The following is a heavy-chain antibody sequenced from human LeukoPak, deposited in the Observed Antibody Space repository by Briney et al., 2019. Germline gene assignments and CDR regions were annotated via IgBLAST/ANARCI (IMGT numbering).Heavy chain of an antibody. CDR2: MNPNSGNT. V-gene: IGHV1-8*01. CDR3: ARRTYYYDSSGYYSKGYYGMDV. J-gene: IGHJ6*02. D-gene: IGHD3-22*01. CDR1: GYTFTSYD. Sequence: ASVKVSCKASGYTFTSYDINWVRQATGQGLEWMGWMNPNSGNTGYAQKFQGRVTMTRNTSISTAYMELSSLRSEDTAVYYCARRTYYYDSSGYYSKGYYGMDVWGQGTTVTVSS.